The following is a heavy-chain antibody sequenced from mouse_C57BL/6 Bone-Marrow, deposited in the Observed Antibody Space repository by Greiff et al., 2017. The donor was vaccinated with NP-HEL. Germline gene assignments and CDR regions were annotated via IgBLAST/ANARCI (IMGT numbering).Heavy chain of an antibody. J-gene: IGHJ4*01. Sequence: EVNLVESGGGLVQPGRSLRLSCATSGFTFSDFYMEWVRQAPGKGLEWIAASRNKANDNTTEYSEPVKGRFIVSRDTSQSILYLQMNALRAEDTAIYYCARERAYYAMDYWGHGTSVTVSS. CDR1: GFTFSDFY. CDR2: SRNKANDNTT. V-gene: IGHV7-1*01. CDR3: ARERAYYAMDY.